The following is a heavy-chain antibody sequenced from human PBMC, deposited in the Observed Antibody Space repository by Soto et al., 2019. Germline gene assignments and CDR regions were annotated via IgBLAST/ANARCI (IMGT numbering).Heavy chain of an antibody. CDR3: AREIVADYGDYVGDY. J-gene: IGHJ4*02. CDR2: IYYSGST. V-gene: IGHV4-39*02. CDR1: GESISGTIYY. Sequence: SETLSLTCIVSGESISGTIYYWGWIRQPPGKGLEWIGSIYYSGSTYYNPSLKSRVTISVDTSKNQFSLKLSSVTAADTAVYYCAREIVADYGDYVGDYWGQGTLVTVSS. D-gene: IGHD4-17*01.